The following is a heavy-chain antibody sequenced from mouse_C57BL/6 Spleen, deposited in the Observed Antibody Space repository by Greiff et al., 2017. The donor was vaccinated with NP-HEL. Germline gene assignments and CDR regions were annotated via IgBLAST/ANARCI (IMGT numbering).Heavy chain of an antibody. CDR3: ARWIYDGYYDY. D-gene: IGHD2-3*01. Sequence: VKLQQPGAELVKPGASVKLSCKASGYTFTSYWMHWVKQRPGQGLEWIGMIHPNSGSTNYNEKFKSKATLTVDKSSSTAYMQLSSLTSEDSAVYYCARWIYDGYYDYWGQGTTLTVSS. J-gene: IGHJ2*01. V-gene: IGHV1-64*01. CDR2: IHPNSGST. CDR1: GYTFTSYW.